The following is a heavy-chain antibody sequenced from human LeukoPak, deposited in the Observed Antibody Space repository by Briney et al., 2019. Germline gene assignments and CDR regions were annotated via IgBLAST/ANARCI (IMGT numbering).Heavy chain of an antibody. CDR2: IYYSGST. CDR1: GDSIRSYY. CDR3: ARGTRYGDFVNYFDF. Sequence: PSETLSLTCTVSGDSIRSYYWSWIRQPPGKGLEYIGYIYYSGSTNYNPSLKSRVTISVDTSNNEFSLKLSSVTAADTAVYYCARGTRYGDFVNYFDFWGQGALVTVSS. V-gene: IGHV4-59*01. J-gene: IGHJ4*02. D-gene: IGHD4-17*01.